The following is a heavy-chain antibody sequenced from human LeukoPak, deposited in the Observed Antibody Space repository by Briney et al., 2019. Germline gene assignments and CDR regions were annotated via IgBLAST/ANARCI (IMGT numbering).Heavy chain of an antibody. V-gene: IGHV4-59*01. J-gene: IGHJ6*02. Sequence: SETLSLTCTVSGGSISSYYWSWIRQPPGKGLEWIGYIYYSGSTNYNPSLKSRVTISVDTSKNQFSLKLGSVTAADTAVYYCARGAEMATILSQSYYYGMDVWGQGTTVTVSS. CDR1: GGSISSYY. D-gene: IGHD5-24*01. CDR3: ARGAEMATILSQSYYYGMDV. CDR2: IYYSGST.